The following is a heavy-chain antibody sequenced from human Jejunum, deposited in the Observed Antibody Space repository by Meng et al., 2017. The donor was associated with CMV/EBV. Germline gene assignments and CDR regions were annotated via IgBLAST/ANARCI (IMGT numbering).Heavy chain of an antibody. CDR3: VRERDSGSYPDY. Sequence: VQLVESGGGLVRLGGSLGLSCSGSGFPFSDYYMTWIRQAPGKGLEWVSYISTNSNYIKYADSVKGRFTISRDNAKNSLYLQMNSLRAEDTAIYYCVRERDSGSYPDYWGQGTLVTVSS. CDR1: GFPFSDYY. D-gene: IGHD1-26*01. J-gene: IGHJ4*03. V-gene: IGHV3-11*05. CDR2: ISTNSNYI.